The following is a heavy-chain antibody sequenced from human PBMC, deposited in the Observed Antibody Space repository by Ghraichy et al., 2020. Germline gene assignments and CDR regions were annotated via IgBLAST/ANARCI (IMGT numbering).Heavy chain of an antibody. V-gene: IGHV4-34*01. Sequence: SETLSLTCAVYGGSFSGYYWSWIRQPPGKGLEWIGEINHSGSTNYNPSLKSRVTISVDTSKNQFSLKLSSVTAADTAVYYCARVEYDSNYEGWFDPWGQGTLVTVSS. CDR1: GGSFSGYY. D-gene: IGHD4-11*01. J-gene: IGHJ5*02. CDR2: INHSGST. CDR3: ARVEYDSNYEGWFDP.